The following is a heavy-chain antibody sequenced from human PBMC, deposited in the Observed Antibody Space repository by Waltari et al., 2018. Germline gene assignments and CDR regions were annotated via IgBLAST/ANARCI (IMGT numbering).Heavy chain of an antibody. D-gene: IGHD3-10*01. J-gene: IGHJ4*02. CDR3: ARDSNYGSGSYGFDY. CDR2: IYYSGST. Sequence: QVQLQESGPGLVKPSETLSLTCTVPGGSISSYYWSWIRQPPGKGLEWIGYIYYSGSTNYNPSLKSRVTISVDTSKNQFSLKLSSVTAADTAVYYCARDSNYGSGSYGFDYWGQGTLVTVSS. V-gene: IGHV4-59*01. CDR1: GGSISSYY.